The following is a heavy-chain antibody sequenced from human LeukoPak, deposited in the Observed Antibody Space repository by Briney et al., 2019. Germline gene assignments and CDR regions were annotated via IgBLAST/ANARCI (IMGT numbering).Heavy chain of an antibody. CDR3: TRDSSRGWFSVDH. J-gene: IGHJ4*02. D-gene: IGHD6-19*01. CDR1: AYPFTTYY. CDR2: INPSDGST. V-gene: IGHV1-46*01. Sequence: ASVKVSCKTSAYPFTTYYMHWVRQAPGQGLEWMGVINPSDGSTSYAQKFRGRLTMTRDTSTSTLYMDLSSLIFEDTAVYFCTRDSSRGWFSVDHWGQGTLVTASS.